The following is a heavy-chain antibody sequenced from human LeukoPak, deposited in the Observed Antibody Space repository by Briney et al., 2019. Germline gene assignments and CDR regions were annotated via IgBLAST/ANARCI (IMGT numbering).Heavy chain of an antibody. J-gene: IGHJ3*02. CDR3: ARVYSNYVPYDAFDI. V-gene: IGHV4-61*01. CDR1: GGSISSSSYY. Sequence: PSETLSLTCSVSGGSISSSSYYWSWIRQPPGKGLEWIGYIYYSGSTNYNPSLKSRVTISVDTSKNQFSLKLSSVTAADTAVYYCARVYSNYVPYDAFDIWGQGTMVTVSS. D-gene: IGHD4-11*01. CDR2: IYYSGST.